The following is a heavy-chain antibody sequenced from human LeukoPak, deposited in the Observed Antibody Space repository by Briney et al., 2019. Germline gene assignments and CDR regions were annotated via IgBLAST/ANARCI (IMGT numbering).Heavy chain of an antibody. D-gene: IGHD2-15*01. V-gene: IGHV3-21*01. CDR2: ISSSSSYI. Sequence: GGSLRLSCAASGFTFSSYAMSWVRQAPGKGLEWVSSISSSSSYIYYADSVKGRFTISRDNAKNSLYLQMNSLRAEDTAVYYCARYCSGDSSLRCRVHAFDIWGQGTMVTVSS. CDR3: ARYCSGDSSLRCRVHAFDI. J-gene: IGHJ3*02. CDR1: GFTFSSYA.